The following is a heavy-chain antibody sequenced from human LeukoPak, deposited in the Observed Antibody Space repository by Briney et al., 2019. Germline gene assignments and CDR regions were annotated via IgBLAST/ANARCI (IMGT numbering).Heavy chain of an antibody. CDR1: GYIFTNYW. CDR2: IYPADSDT. V-gene: IGHV5-51*01. J-gene: IGHJ4*02. Sequence: GESLQISCQVSGYIFTNYWIGWVRQMPGKGLESMGIIYPADSDTTYSPSFKGQVTISADKSINTVYLQWSSLKASDTATYYCARQSRDGSKTRGYYFDSWGQGTLVTVSS. D-gene: IGHD3-10*01. CDR3: ARQSRDGSKTRGYYFDS.